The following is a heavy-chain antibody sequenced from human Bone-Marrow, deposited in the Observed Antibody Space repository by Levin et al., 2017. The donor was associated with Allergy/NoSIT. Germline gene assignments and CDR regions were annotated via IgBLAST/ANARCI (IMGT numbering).Heavy chain of an antibody. Sequence: QPGGSLRLSCAASGFTFNSYAMSWVRQAPGKGLDWVSAISGSGDKTYYADSVRGRFTISRDNSKNTLHLQMNSLGAEDTAVYYCAKIPHPTYYFDFWGQGALVTVSS. J-gene: IGHJ4*02. CDR2: ISGSGDKT. D-gene: IGHD2/OR15-2a*01. CDR1: GFTFNSYA. CDR3: AKIPHPTYYFDF. V-gene: IGHV3-23*01.